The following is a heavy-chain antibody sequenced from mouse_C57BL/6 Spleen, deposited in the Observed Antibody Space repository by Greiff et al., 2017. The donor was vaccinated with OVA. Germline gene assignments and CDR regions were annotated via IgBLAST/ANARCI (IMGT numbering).Heavy chain of an antibody. V-gene: IGHV5-6*01. Sequence: EVMLVESGGDLVKPGGSLKLSCAASGFTFSSYGMSWVRQTPDKRLEWVATISSGGSYTYYPASVKGRFTISRDNAKNTLYLQMSRLKSEDTAMYYCARHDLDYWGQGTTLTVSS. CDR2: ISSGGSYT. CDR1: GFTFSSYG. J-gene: IGHJ2*01. CDR3: ARHDLDY.